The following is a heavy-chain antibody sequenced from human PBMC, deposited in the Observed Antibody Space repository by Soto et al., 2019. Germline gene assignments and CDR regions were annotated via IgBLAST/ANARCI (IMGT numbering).Heavy chain of an antibody. CDR1: GFSFPNAR. Sequence: PGGSLRLSCAASGFSFPNARMSWVRQAPGKGLEWVGRIKSKTDDATKEYAAPVKGRFTISRDDSNNTLFLQMNSLKSEDTALYYCVTDAGYCSGNICYFWDYWGQGTLVTVSS. V-gene: IGHV3-15*01. J-gene: IGHJ4*02. CDR3: VTDAGYCSGNICYFWDY. D-gene: IGHD2-15*01. CDR2: IKSKTDDATK.